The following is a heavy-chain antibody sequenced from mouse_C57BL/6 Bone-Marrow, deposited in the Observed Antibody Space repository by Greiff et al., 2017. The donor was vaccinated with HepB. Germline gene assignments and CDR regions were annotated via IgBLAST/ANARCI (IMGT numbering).Heavy chain of an antibody. CDR2: IRSKSNNYET. CDR3: VRPYGSSNEGCAY. CDR1: GFSFNTYA. D-gene: IGHD1-1*01. J-gene: IGHJ3*01. Sequence: EVQGVESGGGLVQPKGSLKLSCAASGFSFNTYAMNWVRQAPGKGLEWVARIRSKSNNYETSYADSVKDRFTISRDDSESMLYLQMNHLKTEDTAMYYCVRPYGSSNEGCAYWGQGTLVTVSA. V-gene: IGHV10-1*01.